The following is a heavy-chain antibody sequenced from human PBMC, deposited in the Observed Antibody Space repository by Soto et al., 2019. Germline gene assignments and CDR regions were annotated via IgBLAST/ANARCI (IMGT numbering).Heavy chain of an antibody. J-gene: IGHJ4*02. D-gene: IGHD2-8*01. CDR1: GYTFTSYG. CDR3: ARTGGDCTQGVCYDY. V-gene: IGHV1-18*01. Sequence: GASVKVSCKASGYTFTSYGFTWVRQAPGQGLEWMGWISAYNGNTKYAQKLQGRVTMTTDTSTSTAYMELRSLRSDDTAVYYCARTGGDCTQGVCYDYWGQGTLVTLSS. CDR2: ISAYNGNT.